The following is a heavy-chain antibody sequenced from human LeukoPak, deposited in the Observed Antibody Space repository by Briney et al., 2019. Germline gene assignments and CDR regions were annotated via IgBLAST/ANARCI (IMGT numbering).Heavy chain of an antibody. Sequence: SETLSLTCTVSGGSISSYYWSWIRQPPGKGLEWIGYIYYSGSTNYNPSLKSRVTISVDTSKNQFSLKLSSVTAADTAVYYCARSGIAAAGTSYDYWGQGTLVTVSS. CDR3: ARSGIAAAGTSYDY. V-gene: IGHV4-59*08. CDR1: GGSISSYY. D-gene: IGHD6-13*01. CDR2: IYYSGST. J-gene: IGHJ4*02.